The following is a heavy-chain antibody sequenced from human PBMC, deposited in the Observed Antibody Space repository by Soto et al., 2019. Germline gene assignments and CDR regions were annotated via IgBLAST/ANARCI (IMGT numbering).Heavy chain of an antibody. Sequence: QVQLVQSGAEVKEPGASVKISCKTSGYTFATYGVTWVRQAPGQGLEWVGCNTDYAQKFQGTVTMTRDTSTSTASLELRSLKSDDPAVYYCARGGHHIYVGSWNYYFDYWGQGTLVTVSS. J-gene: IGHJ4*02. CDR3: ARGGHHIYVGSWNYYFDY. CDR1: GYTFATYG. D-gene: IGHD1-7*01. CDR2: NT. V-gene: IGHV1-18*01.